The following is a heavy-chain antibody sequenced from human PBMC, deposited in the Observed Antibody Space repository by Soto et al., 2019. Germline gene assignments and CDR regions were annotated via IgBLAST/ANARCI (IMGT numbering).Heavy chain of an antibody. D-gene: IGHD2-15*01. Sequence: SETLSLTCTVSGGSISRYYWSWIRQPPGKGLEWIGYIYYSGSTNYNPSLKSRVTISVDTSKNQFSLKLSSVTAADTAVYYCARDPGGGDIVFYYYMDVWGKGTTVTVSS. CDR2: IYYSGST. V-gene: IGHV4-59*01. CDR1: GGSISRYY. CDR3: ARDPGGGDIVFYYYMDV. J-gene: IGHJ6*03.